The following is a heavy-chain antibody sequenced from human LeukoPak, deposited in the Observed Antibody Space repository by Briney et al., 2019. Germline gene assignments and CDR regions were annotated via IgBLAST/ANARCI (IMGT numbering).Heavy chain of an antibody. J-gene: IGHJ4*02. CDR2: MSGTGGST. Sequence: GGSLRLSCAASGFTFSSYAMSWVRQAPGKGLEWVSAMSGTGGSTYYADSVKGRFTISRDNSKNTVHLQMNSLRAEDTAMYYCAKDPREDCSGGSCYYLHYWGQGTLVTVSS. CDR1: GFTFSSYA. V-gene: IGHV3-23*01. CDR3: AKDPREDCSGGSCYYLHY. D-gene: IGHD2-15*01.